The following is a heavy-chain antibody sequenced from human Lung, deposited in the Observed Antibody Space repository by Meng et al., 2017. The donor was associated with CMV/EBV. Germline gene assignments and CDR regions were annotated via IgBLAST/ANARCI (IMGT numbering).Heavy chain of an antibody. Sequence: GSVRSADYYWNWIRQPRGKGLEWIGNIFFTGTTAYNPSLKSRVSISIDTSKNQLALLVNYVTADDTAVYYCARERTGDNGLLSRFDPWGQGTLVTVSS. CDR1: GSVRSADYY. CDR2: IFFTGTT. CDR3: ARERTGDNGLLSRFDP. J-gene: IGHJ5*02. V-gene: IGHV4-30-4*08. D-gene: IGHD7-27*01.